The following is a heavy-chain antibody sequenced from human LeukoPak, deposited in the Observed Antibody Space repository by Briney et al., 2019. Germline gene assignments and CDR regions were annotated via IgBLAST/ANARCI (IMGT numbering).Heavy chain of an antibody. J-gene: IGHJ4*02. Sequence: PSETLSLTCTVSGGSISSYYWSWIRQPPGKGLEWIGYIYYSGSTNYNPSLKSRVTISVDTSKNQFSLKVTSVTAADTAVYSCARRGNYDTSSYDYWGQGTLVTVSS. CDR3: ARRGNYDTSSYDY. CDR1: GGSISSYY. D-gene: IGHD3-16*01. CDR2: IYYSGST. V-gene: IGHV4-59*08.